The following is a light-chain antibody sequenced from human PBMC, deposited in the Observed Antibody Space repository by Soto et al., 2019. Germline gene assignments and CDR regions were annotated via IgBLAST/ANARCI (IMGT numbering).Light chain of an antibody. CDR2: KAS. CDR3: QQYNNYPWT. V-gene: IGKV1-5*03. J-gene: IGKJ1*01. Sequence: DIQMTQSPSTLSASVGDRVTITCRASQSISIWLAWYQQKRGKAPNLLISKASSLESGVPSRFIGSGSGTEFTLTISSLQPDDFATYYCQQYNNYPWTFGQGTKV. CDR1: QSISIW.